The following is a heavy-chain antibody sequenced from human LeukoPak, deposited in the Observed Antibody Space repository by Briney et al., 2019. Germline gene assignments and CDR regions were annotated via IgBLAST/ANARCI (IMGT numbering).Heavy chain of an antibody. J-gene: IGHJ4*02. CDR1: GFIFHTYD. Sequence: GGSLTLSCAASGFIFHTYDMSWVRQAPGKGPVRVSGISGGVTRTYYTDSVTGRFTISRDNSKNTLYLQMNSLRAEDTAVYYCAKDEYDFWSGYYPYWGQGTLVTVSS. CDR3: AKDEYDFWSGYYPY. CDR2: ISGGVTRT. V-gene: IGHV3-23*01. D-gene: IGHD3-3*01.